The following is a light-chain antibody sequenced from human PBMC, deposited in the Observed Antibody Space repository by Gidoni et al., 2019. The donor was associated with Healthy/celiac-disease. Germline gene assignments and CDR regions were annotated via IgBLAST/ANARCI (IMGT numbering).Light chain of an antibody. J-gene: IGKJ2*01. CDR1: QRVSSN. CDR3: QQYNNWPSYT. V-gene: IGKV3-15*01. CDR2: GAS. Sequence: ELVITQSPATLSVSPGERATLSCRASQRVSSNLAWYQQKPGQAPRLLLYGASTRATGIPARFSGSGSGTAFTLTISSLQSADFAVSYCQQYNNWPSYTFGQGTKLEIK.